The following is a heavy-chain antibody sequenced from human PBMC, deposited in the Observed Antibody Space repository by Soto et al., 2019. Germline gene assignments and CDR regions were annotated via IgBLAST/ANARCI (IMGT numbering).Heavy chain of an antibody. CDR2: INPSGGDT. Sequence: GASVKVSCKASGYTFTRHYIHWVRQAPGQGLEWMGIINPSGGDTSYALRFQGRVTMTRDTSTNTVYMEVSRLRSEDTAFYYCARENYRALDYWGQGXLVTVYS. J-gene: IGHJ4*02. CDR1: GYTFTRHY. CDR3: ARENYRALDY. V-gene: IGHV1-46*01. D-gene: IGHD3-10*01.